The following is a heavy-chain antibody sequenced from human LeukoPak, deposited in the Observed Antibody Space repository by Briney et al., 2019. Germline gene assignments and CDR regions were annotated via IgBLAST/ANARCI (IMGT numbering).Heavy chain of an antibody. CDR2: INHSGST. CDR1: GGSFSGYY. Sequence: PSETLSLTCAVYGGSFSGYYWSWIRQPPGKGLEWIGEINHSGSTNYNPSLKSRVTISVDTSKNQFSLKLSSVTAADTAVYYCAHSMVQGVIKLRAFDIWGQGTMVTVSS. J-gene: IGHJ3*02. V-gene: IGHV4-34*01. D-gene: IGHD3-10*01. CDR3: AHSMVQGVIKLRAFDI.